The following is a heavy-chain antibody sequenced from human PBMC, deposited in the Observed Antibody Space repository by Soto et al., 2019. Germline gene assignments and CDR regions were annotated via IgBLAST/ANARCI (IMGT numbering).Heavy chain of an antibody. CDR2: ISYDGRNK. CDR3: AKSNRGAYDTPDF. J-gene: IGHJ4*02. Sequence: QVQLVESGGGVVQPGRSLRLSCAASGFSLNDYGMHWVCQPPGKGLEWVADISYDGRNKYYTDSVRGRFTISRDISKGTLYLQMNSLRPEDTAVYYCAKSNRGAYDTPDFWGQGTPVTVSP. D-gene: IGHD3-22*01. CDR1: GFSLNDYG. V-gene: IGHV3-30*18.